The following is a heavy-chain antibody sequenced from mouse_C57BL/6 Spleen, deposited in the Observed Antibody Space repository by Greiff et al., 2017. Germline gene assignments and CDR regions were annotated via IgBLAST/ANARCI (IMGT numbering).Heavy chain of an antibody. V-gene: IGHV5-17*01. J-gene: IGHJ2*01. D-gene: IGHD4-1*01. CDR2: ISSGSSTI. CDR1: GFTFSDYG. CDR3: ARLGRGPYFDY. Sequence: EVHLVESGGGLVKPGGSLKLSCAASGFTFSDYGMHWVRQAPEKGLEWVAYISSGSSTIYYADTVKGRFTISRDNAKNTLFLQMTSLRSEDTAMYYCARLGRGPYFDYRGQGTTLTVSS.